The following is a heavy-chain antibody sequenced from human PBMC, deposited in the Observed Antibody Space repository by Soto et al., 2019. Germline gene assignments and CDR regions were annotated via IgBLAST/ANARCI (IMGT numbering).Heavy chain of an antibody. CDR1: GGSISNPY. V-gene: IGHV4-59*11. J-gene: IGHJ4*02. Sequence: SETLSLTCTVSGGSISNPYWSWIRIPPGKGLEWIGYIYYNGTTNYNPSLKTRVTMSVDTSKNQFSLKLSSVTAADTAVYYCARSNWYSEYWGQGTLATVTS. CDR3: ARSNWYSEY. D-gene: IGHD7-27*01. CDR2: IYYNGTT.